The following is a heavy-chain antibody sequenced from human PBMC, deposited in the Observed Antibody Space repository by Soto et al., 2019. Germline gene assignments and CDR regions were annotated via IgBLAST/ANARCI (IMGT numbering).Heavy chain of an antibody. Sequence: ETLSLTCSVSGGSFRDHYWTWIRQPPGKGLEWIGYISYSGYTNYKPSLKSRLTMSVDMAKNQSSLKLNSLTAADTAVYYCARTTEKDGKEGLDYWGQGTLVTVSS. V-gene: IGHV4-59*11. CDR1: GGSFRDHY. D-gene: IGHD4-4*01. J-gene: IGHJ4*02. CDR3: ARTTEKDGKEGLDY. CDR2: ISYSGYT.